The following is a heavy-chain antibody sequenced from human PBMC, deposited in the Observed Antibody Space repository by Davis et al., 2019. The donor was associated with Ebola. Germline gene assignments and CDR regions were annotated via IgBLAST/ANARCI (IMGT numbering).Heavy chain of an antibody. D-gene: IGHD1-26*01. CDR2: LGTRADT. J-gene: IGHJ3*02. V-gene: IGHV3-23*01. CDR3: AKDTSNIWFDI. CDR1: GFVFRNYV. Sequence: GESLKISCAASGFVFRNYVMSWVRQAPGKGLERVSTLGTRADTYYADSVKGRFTISRDNSKNTLYLQMNGLRVEDTAIYYCAKDTSNIWFDIWGQGTNVTVSS.